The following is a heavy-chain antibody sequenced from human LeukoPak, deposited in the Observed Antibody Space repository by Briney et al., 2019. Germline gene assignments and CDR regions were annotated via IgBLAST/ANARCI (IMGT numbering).Heavy chain of an antibody. Sequence: SETLSLTCTVSGDSISSGDYYWSWIRQPAGKGLEWIGRISSSGSTNYNPSLKSRVTIPVDTSKNQFSLKLSSVTAADTAVYFCARGPYSYDSSGAFDIWGQGTMVTVSS. J-gene: IGHJ3*02. V-gene: IGHV4-61*02. CDR3: ARGPYSYDSSGAFDI. CDR1: GDSISSGDYY. D-gene: IGHD3-22*01. CDR2: ISSSGST.